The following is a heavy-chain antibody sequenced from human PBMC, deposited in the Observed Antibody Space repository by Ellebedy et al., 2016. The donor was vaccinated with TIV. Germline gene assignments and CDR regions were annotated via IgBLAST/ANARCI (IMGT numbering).Heavy chain of an antibody. CDR2: MCYDGKHE. V-gene: IGHV3-33*08. D-gene: IGHD6-19*01. CDR1: GFIFSDYD. CDR3: ARGNRLNSGWSRSYWYFDL. J-gene: IGHJ2*01. Sequence: PGGSLRLSCAVSGFIFSDYDVHWVRQAPDKGLEWVAIMCYDGKHEFYADSVKGRFTISKDNFKNTMYLQMNSLRDEDTAMYYCARGNRLNSGWSRSYWYFDLWGRGTPVTVSS.